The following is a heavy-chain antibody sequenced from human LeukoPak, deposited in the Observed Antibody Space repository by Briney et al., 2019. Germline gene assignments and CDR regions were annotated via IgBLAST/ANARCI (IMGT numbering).Heavy chain of an antibody. V-gene: IGHV3-11*01. Sequence: GGSLRLSRSASGFTFSDYDMNWIRQAPGKGLEWVSYIRNSGTTIYDADSVKGRFTTSRDNAKNSLYLQMNSLRAEDTAVYYCAREGRGYYGDFDYWGQGTLVTVSS. CDR3: AREGRGYYGDFDY. D-gene: IGHD3-22*01. CDR2: IRNSGTTI. CDR1: GFTFSDYD. J-gene: IGHJ4*02.